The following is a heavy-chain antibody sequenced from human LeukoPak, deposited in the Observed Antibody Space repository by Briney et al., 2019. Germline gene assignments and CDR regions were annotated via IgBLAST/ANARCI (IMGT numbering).Heavy chain of an antibody. CDR3: ARAYVLRFLEWPNGAFDI. Sequence: SETLSPTCAVYGGSFSGYYWSWIRQPPGKGLEWIGEINHSGSTNYNPSLKSRVTISVDTSKNQSSLKLSSVTAADTAVYYCARAYVLRFLEWPNGAFDIWGQGTMVTVSS. D-gene: IGHD3-3*01. CDR2: INHSGST. J-gene: IGHJ3*02. V-gene: IGHV4-34*01. CDR1: GGSFSGYY.